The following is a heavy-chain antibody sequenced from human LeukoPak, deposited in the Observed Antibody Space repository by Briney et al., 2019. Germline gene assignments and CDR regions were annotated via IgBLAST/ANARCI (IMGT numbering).Heavy chain of an antibody. CDR3: AKLPYSSSWYGFDY. CDR2: IRCDGSNK. J-gene: IGHJ4*02. CDR1: GFTFSSYG. V-gene: IGHV3-30*02. Sequence: PGGSLRLSCAASGFTFSSYGMHWVRQAPGKGLEWVAFIRCDGSNKYYADSVKGRFTISRDNSKNTLYLQMNSLRAEDTAVYYCAKLPYSSSWYGFDYWGQGTLVTVSS. D-gene: IGHD6-13*01.